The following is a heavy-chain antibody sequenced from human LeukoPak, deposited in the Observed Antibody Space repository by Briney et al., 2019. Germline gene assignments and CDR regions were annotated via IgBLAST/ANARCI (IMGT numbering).Heavy chain of an antibody. CDR2: IYSGSST. J-gene: IGHJ4*02. CDR3: ARDGAVLTGYYDY. CDR1: GFSVSSNY. V-gene: IGHV3-66*01. Sequence: GVSLRFSCAASGFSVSSNYLSWVRQAPGKGLVGVSTIYSGSSTYYADTVTGRFTITRDNSKNTLYLQMNSLRAEDTAVYYCARDGAVLTGYYDYWGQGTLVTVSS. D-gene: IGHD3-9*01.